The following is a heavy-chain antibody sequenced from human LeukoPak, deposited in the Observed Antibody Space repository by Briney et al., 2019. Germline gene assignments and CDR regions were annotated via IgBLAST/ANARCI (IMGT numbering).Heavy chain of an antibody. CDR1: GFTFDDYA. Sequence: QPGGSLRLSCAASGFTFDDYAMHWVRQAPGKGLEWVSGISWNSGSIGYADSVKGRFTISRDNAKNSLYLQVHSLRAEDTALYYCAKGDSSGYYTSVHHWGQGTLVTVSS. J-gene: IGHJ5*02. CDR3: AKGDSSGYYTSVHH. V-gene: IGHV3-9*01. D-gene: IGHD3-22*01. CDR2: ISWNSGSI.